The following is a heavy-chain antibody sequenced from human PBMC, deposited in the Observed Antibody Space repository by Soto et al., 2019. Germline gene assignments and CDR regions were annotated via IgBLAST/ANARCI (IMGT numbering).Heavy chain of an antibody. V-gene: IGHV1-69*06. Sequence: QVQLVQSGAEVKKPGSSVKVSCSASGGTFNNYVINWVRQAPGQGLEWMAGIIPIFGTPNYAQKFQGRVTITADKSMSTAYMELNSLRSEDTAVYYCAGRCDGTNCLAHFDYWGQGTLVTVSS. CDR3: AGRCDGTNCLAHFDY. CDR1: GGTFNNYV. D-gene: IGHD2-2*01. J-gene: IGHJ4*02. CDR2: IIPIFGTP.